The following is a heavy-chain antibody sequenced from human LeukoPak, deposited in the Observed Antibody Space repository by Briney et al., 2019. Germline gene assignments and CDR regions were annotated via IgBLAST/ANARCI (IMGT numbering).Heavy chain of an antibody. J-gene: IGHJ4*02. CDR1: GYTFTSYG. D-gene: IGHD3-16*01. V-gene: IGHV1-18*01. Sequence: ASVKVSCKASGYTFTSYGISWVRQAPGQGLEWMGWISAYNGNTNYAQKLQGRVTMTTDTSTSTAYMELRSLRSDDTAVYYCARDSDYDYVWGSYPGDYFDYWGQGTLVTVSS. CDR2: ISAYNGNT. CDR3: ARDSDYDYVWGSYPGDYFDY.